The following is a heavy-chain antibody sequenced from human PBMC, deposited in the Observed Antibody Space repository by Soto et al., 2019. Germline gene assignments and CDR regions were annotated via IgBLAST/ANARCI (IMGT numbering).Heavy chain of an antibody. CDR1: GFSLSTSGVG. D-gene: IGHD2-2*02. J-gene: IGHJ3*02. CDR3: AHPTQIGYCSSTSCYSGAFDI. V-gene: IGHV2-5*02. CDR2: IYWDDDK. Sequence: SGPTLVNPTQTLTLTCTFSGFSLSTSGVGVGWIRQPPGKALEWLALIYWDDDKRYSPSLKSRLTITKDTSKNQVVLTMTNMDPVDTATYYCAHPTQIGYCSSTSCYSGAFDIWGQGTMVTVSS.